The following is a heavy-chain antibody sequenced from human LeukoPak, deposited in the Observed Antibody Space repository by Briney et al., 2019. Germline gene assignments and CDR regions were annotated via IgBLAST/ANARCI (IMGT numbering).Heavy chain of an antibody. CDR2: ISAYNGNT. CDR3: ARSGGSGSYYTPAYYFDY. CDR1: GYTFTSYG. Sequence: ASVKVSCKASGYTFTSYGISWVRQAPGQGLEWMGWISAYNGNTNYAQKLQGRVTMTTDTSTSTAYMELRSLRSDDTAVYYCARSGGSGSYYTPAYYFDYWGQGTLVTVSS. D-gene: IGHD3-10*01. V-gene: IGHV1-18*01. J-gene: IGHJ4*02.